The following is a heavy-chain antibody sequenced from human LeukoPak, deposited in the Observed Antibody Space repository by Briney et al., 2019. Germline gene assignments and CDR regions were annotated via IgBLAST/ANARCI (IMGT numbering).Heavy chain of an antibody. CDR3: AKKGGDSGWGKDLGLSVYYYYGMDV. J-gene: IGHJ6*02. Sequence: GGSLRLSCAASGFTFSSYGMHWVRQAPGKGLEWVAVISYDGSNKYYADSVKGRFTISRDNSKNTLYLQMNSPRAEDTAVYYCAKKGGDSGWGKDLGLSVYYYYGMDVWGQGTTVTVS. V-gene: IGHV3-30*18. CDR1: GFTFSSYG. D-gene: IGHD1-26*01. CDR2: ISYDGSNK.